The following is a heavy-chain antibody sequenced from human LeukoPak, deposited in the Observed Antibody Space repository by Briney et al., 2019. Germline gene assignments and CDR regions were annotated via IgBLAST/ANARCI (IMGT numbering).Heavy chain of an antibody. D-gene: IGHD1-7*01. J-gene: IGHJ4*02. V-gene: IGHV3-64D*06. CDR3: VKLSPSKYNWNYEGDY. Sequence: GGSLRLSCSASGFTLSSYAMHWVRQAPGKGLEYVSAISSNGGSTYYADSVKGRFTISRDNSKNTLYLQMSSLRAEDTAVYYCVKLSPSKYNWNYEGDYWGQGTLVTVSS. CDR1: GFTLSSYA. CDR2: ISSNGGST.